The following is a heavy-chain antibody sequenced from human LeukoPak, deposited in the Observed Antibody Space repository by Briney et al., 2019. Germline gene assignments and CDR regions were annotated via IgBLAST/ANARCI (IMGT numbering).Heavy chain of an antibody. CDR3: ARRGRADYVWGSYRSYYFDY. D-gene: IGHD3-16*02. Sequence: SETLSLTCTVSGGSLSSSSYYWGWLRQPPGTGLEGIGSIYYSGSTYYNPSLKSRVTISVDTSKNQFSLKLSSVTAADTAVYYCARRGRADYVWGSYRSYYFDYWGQGTLVTVSS. V-gene: IGHV4-39*01. J-gene: IGHJ4*02. CDR1: GGSLSSSSYY. CDR2: IYYSGST.